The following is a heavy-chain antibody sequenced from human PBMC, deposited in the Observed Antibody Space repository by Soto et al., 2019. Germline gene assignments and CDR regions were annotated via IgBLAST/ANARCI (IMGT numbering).Heavy chain of an antibody. V-gene: IGHV5-10-1*01. CDR3: GRIFYGSGSYYYFDY. Sequence: PGESLKISCKGSGYSFTSYWISWVRQMPGKGQERTGRIDPSDSYTNYSPSFQGHVTISADKSISTAYLQWSSLKASDTAMDYCGRIFYGSGSYYYFDYWGQGTLVTLSS. CDR2: IDPSDSYT. D-gene: IGHD3-10*01. J-gene: IGHJ4*02. CDR1: GYSFTSYW.